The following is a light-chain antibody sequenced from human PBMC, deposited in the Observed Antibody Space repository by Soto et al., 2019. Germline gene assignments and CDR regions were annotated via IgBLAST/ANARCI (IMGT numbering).Light chain of an antibody. CDR3: AAWDDSLSGMV. CDR2: RNN. V-gene: IGLV1-47*01. Sequence: QLVLTQPPSASGTPGQRVTISCSGSSSNIGSKYVYWYQQLPGTAPKLLIYRNNQRPSGVPDRFSGSKSGTSASLAISGVRSEDEADYYCAAWDDSLSGMVFGGGTKLTVL. CDR1: SSNIGSKY. J-gene: IGLJ2*01.